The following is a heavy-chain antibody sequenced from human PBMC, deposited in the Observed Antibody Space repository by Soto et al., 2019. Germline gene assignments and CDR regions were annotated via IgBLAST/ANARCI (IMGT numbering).Heavy chain of an antibody. Sequence: QVPLVQSGAEVKKPGASVTVSCKTSGYTPTNYDIGWVRQAPGQGLEWMGWISASNGNTNSAQKLQGRLTMTTDTSTRTAYMELRSLRSDDTAVYYCARALYRSGTYYAFDNWGQGTLVTVSS. CDR2: ISASNGNT. CDR3: ARALYRSGTYYAFDN. CDR1: GYTPTNYD. J-gene: IGHJ4*02. V-gene: IGHV1-18*01. D-gene: IGHD1-26*01.